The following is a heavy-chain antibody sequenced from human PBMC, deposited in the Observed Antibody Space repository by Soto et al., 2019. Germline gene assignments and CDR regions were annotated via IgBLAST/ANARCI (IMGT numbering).Heavy chain of an antibody. CDR2: IYYSGST. V-gene: IGHV4-59*01. D-gene: IGHD3-10*01. CDR3: ARVWGGAFDI. CDR1: GSSILSYY. Sequence: SVTLSLTCAVSGSSILSYYWSWIRQPPGKGLEWIGYIYYSGSTNYNPSLKSRVTISVDTSKNQFSLKLSSVTAADTAVYYCARVWGGAFDIWGQGTMVT. J-gene: IGHJ3*02.